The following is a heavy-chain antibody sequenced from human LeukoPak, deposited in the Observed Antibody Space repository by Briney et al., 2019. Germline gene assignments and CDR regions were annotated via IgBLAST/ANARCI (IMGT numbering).Heavy chain of an antibody. CDR1: GFTFDDYA. V-gene: IGHV3-9*03. CDR2: ISLNSGSI. D-gene: IGHD1-14*01. Sequence: AGGSLRLSCAASGFTFDDYAMHWVRQAPGKGLELVSGISLNSGSIGYADSVKGRFTISRDNAKNSLYLQMNSLRAEDMALYYCINHAFDIWGQGTMVTVSS. CDR3: INHAFDI. J-gene: IGHJ3*02.